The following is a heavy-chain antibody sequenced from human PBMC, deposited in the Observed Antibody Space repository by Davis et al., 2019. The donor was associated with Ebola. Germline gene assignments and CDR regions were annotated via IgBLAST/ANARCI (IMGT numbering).Heavy chain of an antibody. CDR1: GFTFSSYA. J-gene: IGHJ3*02. CDR2: ISGSGGST. CDR3: ASFGSGWTDAFDI. V-gene: IGHV3-23*01. Sequence: GESLKISCAASGFTFSSYAMSWVRQAPGKGLEWVSAISGSGGSTYYADSVKGRFTISRDNSKNTLYLQMNSLRAEDTAVYYCASFGSGWTDAFDIWGQGTMVTVSS. D-gene: IGHD6-19*01.